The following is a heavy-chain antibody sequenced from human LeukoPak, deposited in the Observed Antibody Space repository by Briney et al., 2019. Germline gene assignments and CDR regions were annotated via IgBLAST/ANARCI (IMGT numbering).Heavy chain of an antibody. CDR3: ARGPNDFWSGYYSHYFDY. CDR1: GGSFSGYY. Sequence: PSETLSLTCAVYGGSFSGYYWSWIRQPPGKGLEWIGEINHSGSTNYNPSLKSRVTMSVDTSKNQFSLKLSSVTAADTAVYYCARGPNDFWSGYYSHYFDYWGQGTLVTVSS. J-gene: IGHJ4*02. V-gene: IGHV4-34*01. D-gene: IGHD3-3*01. CDR2: INHSGST.